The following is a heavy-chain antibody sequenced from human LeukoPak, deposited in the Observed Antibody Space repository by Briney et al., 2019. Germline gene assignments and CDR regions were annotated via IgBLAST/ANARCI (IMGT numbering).Heavy chain of an antibody. CDR1: GYTFTSYG. V-gene: IGHV1-18*01. CDR2: ISAYNGNT. Sequence: ASVKVSCKASGYTFTSYGISWVRQAPGQGLEWMGWISAYNGNTNYAQKLQGRVTMTTDTSTSTAYMELRSLRSDDTAVYYCAGVIAAYYGSGSPRFDPWGQGTLVTVSS. CDR3: AGVIAAYYGSGSPRFDP. J-gene: IGHJ5*02. D-gene: IGHD3-10*01.